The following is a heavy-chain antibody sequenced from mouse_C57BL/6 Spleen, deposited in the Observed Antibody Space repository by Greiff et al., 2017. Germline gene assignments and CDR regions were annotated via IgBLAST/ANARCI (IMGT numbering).Heavy chain of an antibody. D-gene: IGHD1-1*01. CDR2: ISYDGSN. CDR3: AREGYYYGSSYAWFAY. J-gene: IGHJ3*01. CDR1: GYSITSGYY. V-gene: IGHV3-6*01. Sequence: ESGPGLVKPSQSLSLTCSVTGYSITSGYYWNWIRQFPGNKLEWMGYISYDGSNNYNPSLKNRISITRDTSKNQFFLKLNSVTTEDTATYYCAREGYYYGSSYAWFAYWGQGTLVTVSA.